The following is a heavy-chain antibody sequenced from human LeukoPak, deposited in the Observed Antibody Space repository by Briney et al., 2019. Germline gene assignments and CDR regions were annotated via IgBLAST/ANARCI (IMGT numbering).Heavy chain of an antibody. Sequence: GGSLRLSCAASGFXFTSYAMSWVRQAPGKGLKWVSTFSGASTTSYADAVKGRVTISRDNSKNILYLQLNSLRAEDTAVYYCAKLKQWQPQRYFFEYWGQGALVTVAS. J-gene: IGHJ4*02. CDR2: FSGASTT. V-gene: IGHV3-23*01. D-gene: IGHD6-19*01. CDR3: AKLKQWQPQRYFFEY. CDR1: GFXFTSYA.